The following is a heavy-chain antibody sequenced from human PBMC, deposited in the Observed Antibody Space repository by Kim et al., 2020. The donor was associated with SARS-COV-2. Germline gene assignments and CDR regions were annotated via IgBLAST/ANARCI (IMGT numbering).Heavy chain of an antibody. Sequence: IYYADSVKGRFTISRDNAKNSLYLQMNSLRAEDTAVYYCAGGYYDSGDGYWGQGTLVTVSS. CDR3: AGGYYDSGDGY. J-gene: IGHJ4*02. D-gene: IGHD3-10*01. CDR2: I. V-gene: IGHV3-21*01.